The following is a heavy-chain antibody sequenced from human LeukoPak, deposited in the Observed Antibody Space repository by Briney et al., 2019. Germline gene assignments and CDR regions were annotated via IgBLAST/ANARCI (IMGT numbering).Heavy chain of an antibody. CDR3: AKGPQYYFDY. Sequence: GGSLRLSCAASGFTFSSHGMHWVRQAPGKGLEWVAFIRYDGSNKYYADSVKGRFTISRDNSKNTLYLQMNSLRAEDTAVYYCAKGPQYYFDYWGQGTLVTVSS. J-gene: IGHJ4*02. CDR1: GFTFSSHG. CDR2: IRYDGSNK. V-gene: IGHV3-30*02.